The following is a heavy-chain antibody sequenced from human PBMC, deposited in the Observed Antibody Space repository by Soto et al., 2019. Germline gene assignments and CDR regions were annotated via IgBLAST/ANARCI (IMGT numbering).Heavy chain of an antibody. D-gene: IGHD2-8*01. CDR1: GGTFSSYA. J-gene: IGHJ6*02. CDR3: ARDGGSCTNGVCYPYYYYGMDV. CDR2: IIPIFGTA. Sequence: SVKVSCKASGGTFSSYAISWVRQAPGQGLEWMGGIIPIFGTANYAQKFQGRVTITADESTSTAYMELSSLRSEDTAVYYCARDGGSCTNGVCYPYYYYGMDVWGQGTTVTVSS. V-gene: IGHV1-69*13.